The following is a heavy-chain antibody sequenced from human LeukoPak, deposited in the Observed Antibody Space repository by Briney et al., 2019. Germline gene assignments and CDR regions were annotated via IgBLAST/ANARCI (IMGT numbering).Heavy chain of an antibody. CDR3: ARGDTIFGVLTNWFDS. D-gene: IGHD3-3*01. V-gene: IGHV3-7*01. J-gene: IGHJ5*01. Sequence: PGGSLRLSCAASGFSFTTYWMSWVRQAPGKGLEWVANIKQDGTEKYYVDSVKGRFTISRENAENSLYLQMNSLRVEDTAVYYCARGDTIFGVLTNWFDSWGQGTLVTVSS. CDR2: IKQDGTEK. CDR1: GFSFTTYW.